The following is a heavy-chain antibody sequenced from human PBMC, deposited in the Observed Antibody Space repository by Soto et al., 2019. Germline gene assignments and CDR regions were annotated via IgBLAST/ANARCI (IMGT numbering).Heavy chain of an antibody. V-gene: IGHV3-23*01. D-gene: IGHD6-13*01. CDR2: ISGSGGST. Sequence: ELQLLESGGGLVQPGGSLRLSCAASGFTFSSYAMTWVRQAPGRGLEWGSAISGSGGSTYYADSVKGRCTISRDNSKNTLSLQMNSLRAEDTAVYYCAKVPEYGSSFALGQGTLVTVSS. CDR3: AKVPEYGSSFA. J-gene: IGHJ5*02. CDR1: GFTFSSYA.